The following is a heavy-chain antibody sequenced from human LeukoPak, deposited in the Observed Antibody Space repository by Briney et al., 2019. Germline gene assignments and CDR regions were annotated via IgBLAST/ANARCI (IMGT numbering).Heavy chain of an antibody. J-gene: IGHJ4*02. CDR2: ISSSGSTI. Sequence: GGSLRLSCAASGFTFSDYYMSWIRQAPGKGLEWVSYISSSGSTICYADSVKGRFTISRDNAKNSLYLQMNSLRAEDTAVYYCARGSDIVATPDPDYFDYWGQGTLVTVSS. CDR1: GFTFSDYY. CDR3: ARGSDIVATPDPDYFDY. D-gene: IGHD5-12*01. V-gene: IGHV3-11*01.